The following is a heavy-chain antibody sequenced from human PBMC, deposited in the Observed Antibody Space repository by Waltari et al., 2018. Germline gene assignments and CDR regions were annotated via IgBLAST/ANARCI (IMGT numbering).Heavy chain of an antibody. J-gene: IGHJ6*03. CDR1: GFTFDDYA. CDR3: ARDPTVVPYYYMDV. D-gene: IGHD2-15*01. Sequence: EVQVVESGGRVVRPGGSLRLACVASGFTFDDYALSWVRQPPGKGLEWVSSITWNGARAGYADSVKGRFTISRDNAKNSLYLEMNDLRAEDTALYHCARDPTVVPYYYMDVWGKGTTVTVSS. CDR2: ITWNGARA. V-gene: IGHV3-20*01.